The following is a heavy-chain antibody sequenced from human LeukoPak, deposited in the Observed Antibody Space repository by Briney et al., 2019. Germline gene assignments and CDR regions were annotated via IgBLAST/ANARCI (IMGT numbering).Heavy chain of an antibody. V-gene: IGHV4-38-2*02. Sequence: SESLSLTCDVSGYSINFGHLWGWIRQPPGKGLEWIASINHSGRTYYTPSLKSRVTISVDTLKNQFSLKVTSVTAEDTAMYFCARESSAVAHTMMRDWLDPWGQGTLVTVSS. CDR3: ARESSAVAHTMMRDWLDP. CDR1: GYSINFGHL. D-gene: IGHD3-22*01. CDR2: INHSGRT. J-gene: IGHJ5*02.